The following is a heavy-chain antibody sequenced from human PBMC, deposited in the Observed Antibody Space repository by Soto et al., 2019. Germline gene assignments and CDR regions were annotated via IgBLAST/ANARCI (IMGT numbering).Heavy chain of an antibody. D-gene: IGHD2-15*01. V-gene: IGHV1-69*12. CDR1: GGTFSSYA. CDR3: ARESLYCSGGSCYFLPGIDY. CDR2: IIPIFGTA. Sequence: QVQLVQSGAEVKKPGSSVKVSCKASGGTFSSYAISWVRQAPGQGLEWMGGIIPIFGTANYAQKFQGRVTITADESTSTGYMELNSLRSEDTAVYYCARESLYCSGGSCYFLPGIDYWGQGTLVTVSS. J-gene: IGHJ4*02.